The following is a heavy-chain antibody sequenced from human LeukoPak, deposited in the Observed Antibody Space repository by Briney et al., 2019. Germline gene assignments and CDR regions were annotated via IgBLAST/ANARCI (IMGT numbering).Heavy chain of an antibody. D-gene: IGHD6-13*01. CDR1: GLTFYTYA. Sequence: PGGSLRLSCSVSGLTFYTYAMSWVRQAPGKGLERVSAISGRDGRTYYTDSVKGRFTISGDNSKNTLYLQMNSLRAEDTAVYYCCTSPSFGSSWYQFNYWGQGALVTVSS. J-gene: IGHJ4*02. V-gene: IGHV3-23*01. CDR3: CTSPSFGSSWYQFNY. CDR2: ISGRDGRT.